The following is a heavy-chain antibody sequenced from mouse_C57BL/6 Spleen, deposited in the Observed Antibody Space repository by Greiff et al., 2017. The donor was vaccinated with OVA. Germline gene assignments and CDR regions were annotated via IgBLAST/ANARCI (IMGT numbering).Heavy chain of an antibody. CDR1: GYASRSYW. D-gene: IGHD6-1*01. Sequence: QVQLKESGAELVKPGASVKISCKVPGYASRSYWMNWVKQRPGKGLEWIGQIYPGDGDTNYNGKFKGKAKLTADKSTSTANMQLSSLTSEDSAVYVCATARVASGDYWGQGTTLTVSS. J-gene: IGHJ4*01. CDR3: ATARVASGDY. V-gene: IGHV1-80*01. CDR2: IYPGDGDT.